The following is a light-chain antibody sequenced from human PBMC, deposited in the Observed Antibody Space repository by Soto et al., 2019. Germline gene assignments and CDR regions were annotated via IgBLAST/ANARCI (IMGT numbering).Light chain of an antibody. CDR1: QSVTSSY. CDR3: QQYGSSPPWT. J-gene: IGKJ1*01. Sequence: EIVLTHSPGTLSLSPGEGATLSCRASQSVTSSYLAWFQQKPGQAPRLLIYGASSRATGIPDGFSGSGSGTDFALSTASLEPEEFGVEYGQQYGSSPPWTFGQGTKVEIK. CDR2: GAS. V-gene: IGKV3-20*01.